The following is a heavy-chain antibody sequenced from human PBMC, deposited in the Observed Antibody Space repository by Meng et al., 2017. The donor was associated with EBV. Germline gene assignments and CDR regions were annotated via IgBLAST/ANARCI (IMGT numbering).Heavy chain of an antibody. D-gene: IGHD3-10*01. J-gene: IGHJ4*02. CDR2: LIPMSDAT. CDR1: GGTFRSDA. Sequence: VQVGQSVAEVKDPGSPVKVSCKTSGGTFRSDAVSWVRQAPGQGLEWMGGLIPMSDATYYAQKFQDRVTITADESTSKHYMDLSGLRSEDTAVYYCASESGRGFTPDYWGQGTLVTVSS. CDR3: ASESGRGFTPDY. V-gene: IGHV1-69*01.